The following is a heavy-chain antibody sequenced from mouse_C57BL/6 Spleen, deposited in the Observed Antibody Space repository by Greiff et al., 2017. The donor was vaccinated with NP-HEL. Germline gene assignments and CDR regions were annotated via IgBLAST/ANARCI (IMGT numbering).Heavy chain of an antibody. D-gene: IGHD1-1*01. CDR2: IRSKSNNYAT. CDR1: GFSFNTYA. V-gene: IGHV10-1*01. CDR3: VRDGSSSWFAY. Sequence: GGGLVQPKGSLKLSCAASGFSFNTYAMNWVRQAPGKGLEWVARIRSKSNNYATYYADSVKDRFTISRDDSESMLYLQMNNLKTEDTAMYYCVRDGSSSWFAYWGQGTLVTVSA. J-gene: IGHJ3*01.